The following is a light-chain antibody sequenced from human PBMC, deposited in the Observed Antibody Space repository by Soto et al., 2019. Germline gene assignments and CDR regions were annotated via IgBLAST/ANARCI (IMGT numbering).Light chain of an antibody. J-gene: IGKJ2*01. V-gene: IGKV3-15*01. Sequence: ELVVTQSPATLSVSPGERATLSCKASQNLSRNLAWYQLQPGQAPRLLIYGASTRATGIPARFSGSGSGTDFTLTIIRLQSEDFSVYYCQQYDKWPHTFGQGTKLEIK. CDR1: QNLSRN. CDR2: GAS. CDR3: QQYDKWPHT.